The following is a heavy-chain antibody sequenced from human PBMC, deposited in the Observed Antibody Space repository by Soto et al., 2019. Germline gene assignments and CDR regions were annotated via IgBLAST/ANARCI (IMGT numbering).Heavy chain of an antibody. J-gene: IGHJ4*02. CDR3: AREDSGGLDY. Sequence: ASVKVSCKASGYKFSNCGISWVRQAPGQGLEWMGWFNSYNGDARYAQNLQGRVTMTTDTSTSTAYMELWSLRSDDTAVYYCAREDSGGLDYWGQGTLVTVSS. V-gene: IGHV1-18*01. CDR2: FNSYNGDA. D-gene: IGHD1-26*01. CDR1: GYKFSNCG.